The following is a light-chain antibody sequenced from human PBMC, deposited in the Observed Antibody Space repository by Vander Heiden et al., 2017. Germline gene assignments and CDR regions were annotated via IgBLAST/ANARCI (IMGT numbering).Light chain of an antibody. CDR3: QSADSSGTYVV. CDR1: ALSKQY. CDR2: KDN. Sequence: SPELTQPPSVPVSPGQTARITGSGFALSKQYTYWYQQRPGQAPLLIIYKDNERPSGIPERFSGSSSGTTVTLTISGVQADDEADYSCQSADSSGTYVVFGGGTRLTVL. V-gene: IGLV3-25*03. J-gene: IGLJ2*01.